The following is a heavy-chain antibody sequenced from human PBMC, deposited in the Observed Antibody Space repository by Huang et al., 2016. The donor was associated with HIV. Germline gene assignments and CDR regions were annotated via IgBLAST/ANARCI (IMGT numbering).Heavy chain of an antibody. CDR1: GGSITDSNYY. D-gene: IGHD3-10*01. V-gene: IGHV4-39*01. J-gene: IGHJ4*02. CDR2: IYYGGDT. Sequence: QLQLQESGPGLVRPSETLSLICTVSGGSITDSNYYWGWIRQPPGKGLEWIGSIYYGGDTDYNPALKSRVTMSVDTSKKRFSLDIRSVAVADTAIYYCARHFGSWSGYFDSWGQGTLVPVSS. CDR3: ARHFGSWSGYFDS.